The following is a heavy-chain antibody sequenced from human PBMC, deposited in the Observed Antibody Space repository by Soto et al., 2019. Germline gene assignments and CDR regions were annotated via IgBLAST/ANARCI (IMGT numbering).Heavy chain of an antibody. J-gene: IGHJ6*02. Sequence: PVGSLRLSCAASGFTFSSYAMSWVRQAPGKGLEWVSAISGSGGSTYYADSVKGRLTISRDNSKNTLYLQMNSLRAEDTAVYYCATDSSGWYAPYYYYGMDVWGQGTTVTVSS. D-gene: IGHD6-19*01. CDR1: GFTFSSYA. V-gene: IGHV3-23*01. CDR3: ATDSSGWYAPYYYYGMDV. CDR2: ISGSGGST.